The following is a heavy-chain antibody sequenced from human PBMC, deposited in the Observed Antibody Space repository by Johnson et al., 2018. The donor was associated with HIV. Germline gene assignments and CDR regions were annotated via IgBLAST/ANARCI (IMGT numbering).Heavy chain of an antibody. CDR3: ARVGQKLVPVPRGSFAL. CDR2: ISYDGSNK. J-gene: IGHJ3*01. Sequence: QVQLVESGGGVVQPGRSLRLSCAASGFTFSSYAMHWVRQAPGKGLEWVAVISYDGSNKYYADSVKGRFTISRDNSKNTLYLQMNSLRAEDTAVYHCARVGQKLVPVPRGSFALWGQGTMVTVSS. D-gene: IGHD6-6*01. CDR1: GFTFSSYA. V-gene: IGHV3-30*04.